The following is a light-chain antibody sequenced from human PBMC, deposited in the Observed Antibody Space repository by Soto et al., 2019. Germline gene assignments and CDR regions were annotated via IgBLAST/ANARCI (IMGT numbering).Light chain of an antibody. CDR3: ISYRSGSTLV. CDR2: EVT. V-gene: IGLV2-14*01. Sequence: QSALTQPASVSGSPGQSISISCTGTSSDVGGYNYVSWYQQHPGKAPKLIIYEVTNRPPGFSNRFSGSKSGNTASLTISGLQAEDEADYYCISYRSGSTLVFGGGTKVTVL. J-gene: IGLJ3*02. CDR1: SSDVGGYNY.